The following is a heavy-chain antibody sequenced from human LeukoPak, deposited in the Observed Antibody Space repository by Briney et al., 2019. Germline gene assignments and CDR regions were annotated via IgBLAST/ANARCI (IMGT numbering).Heavy chain of an antibody. V-gene: IGHV1-8*01. Sequence: GASVKVSCKASGYTFTSYDINWVRQATGQGLEWMGWMNPNSGNTGYAQKLQGRVTMTTDTSTSTAYMELRSLRSDDTAVYYCARGRRLDYDYVWGSKPQPSLLNYYYYMDVWGKGTTVTISS. D-gene: IGHD3-16*01. CDR1: GYTFTSYD. CDR2: MNPNSGNT. J-gene: IGHJ6*03. CDR3: ARGRRLDYDYVWGSKPQPSLLNYYYYMDV.